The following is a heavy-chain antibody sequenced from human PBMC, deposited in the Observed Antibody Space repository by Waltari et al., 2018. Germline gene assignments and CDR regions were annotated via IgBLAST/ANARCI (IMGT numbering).Heavy chain of an antibody. D-gene: IGHD3-16*01. V-gene: IGHV4-39*01. J-gene: IGHJ3*01. Sequence: QLHLQESGPGLVKPSETLSLTCSVSGGSITNNRHYWGWIRQTPGKGLEWSATISYTGATYNNPSLKSRVTISGDTSKNQFSLKLTSVTAADTAVYYCATYIGASIGTAAFDVWGRGALVTVSS. CDR1: GGSITNNRHY. CDR3: ATYIGASIGTAAFDV. CDR2: ISYTGAT.